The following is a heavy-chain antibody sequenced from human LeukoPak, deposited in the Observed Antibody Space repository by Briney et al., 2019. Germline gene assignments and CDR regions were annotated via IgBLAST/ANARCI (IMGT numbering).Heavy chain of an antibody. V-gene: IGHV3-30*01. J-gene: IGHJ4*02. CDR3: ARDFTTGYFDY. Sequence: GRSLRLSCAASGFTFSSYAMHWVRQALGKGLEWVAVISYDGSNKYYADSVKGRFTISRDNSKNTLYLQMNSLRAEDTAVYYCARDFTTGYFDYWGQGTLVTVSS. CDR2: ISYDGSNK. CDR1: GFTFSSYA. D-gene: IGHD3-3*01.